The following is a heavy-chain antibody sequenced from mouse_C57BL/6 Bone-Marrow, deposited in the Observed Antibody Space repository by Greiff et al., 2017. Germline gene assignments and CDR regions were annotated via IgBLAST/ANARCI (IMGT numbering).Heavy chain of an antibody. CDR3: ARGGYCVEY. D-gene: IGHD2-3*01. J-gene: IGHJ2*01. CDR1: GYTFTSYW. CDR2: IDPSDSYT. Sequence: QVQLQQPGAELVMPGASVKLSCKASGYTFTSYWMHWVKQRPGQGLEWIGEIDPSDSYTNYNQKFKGKSTLTVDKSSSTAYMQLSSLTSEDSAVYYCARGGYCVEYWGQGTTLTVSS. V-gene: IGHV1-69*01.